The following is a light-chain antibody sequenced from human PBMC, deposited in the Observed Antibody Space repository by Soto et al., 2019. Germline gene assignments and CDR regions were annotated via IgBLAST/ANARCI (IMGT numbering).Light chain of an antibody. CDR2: GVT. V-gene: IGLV2-8*01. Sequence: TQAPSASGSPGQSFTFSCTGTISDVGRYNYVSWYQQHPGKAPKLLIYGVTQRPSGVPDRFSGSKSGNTASLTVSGLQDEDEGYYYCRSYAGSNISVFGTGTKVTVL. CDR3: RSYAGSNISV. CDR1: ISDVGRYNY. J-gene: IGLJ1*01.